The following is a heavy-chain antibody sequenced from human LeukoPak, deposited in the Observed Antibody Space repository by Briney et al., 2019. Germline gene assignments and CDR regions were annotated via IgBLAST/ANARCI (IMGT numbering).Heavy chain of an antibody. J-gene: IGHJ4*02. V-gene: IGHV4-39*07. CDR3: AGVKVVAISGFDY. Sequence: PSETLSLTCTVSGGSISSSSYYWGWIRQPPGKGLEWIGSIYHSGSTYYNPSLKSRVTISVDTSKNQFSLKLSSVTAADTAVYYCAGVKVVAISGFDYWGQGTLVTVSS. D-gene: IGHD3-22*01. CDR1: GGSISSSSYY. CDR2: IYHSGST.